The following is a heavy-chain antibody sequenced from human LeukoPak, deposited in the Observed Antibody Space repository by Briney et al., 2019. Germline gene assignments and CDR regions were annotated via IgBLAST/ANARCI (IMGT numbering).Heavy chain of an antibody. CDR1: GFTFSTYA. J-gene: IGHJ4*02. CDR2: INSSGGST. V-gene: IGHV3-23*01. CDR3: AKGVVPDD. Sequence: GGSLRPYCAASGFTFSTYAMSWVRQAPGKGLEWVSTINSSGGSTYYADSVKGRFTISRDNSKNTLFLQMISLRADDTAVYYCAKGVVPDDWGQGTLVTVSS. D-gene: IGHD2-21*01.